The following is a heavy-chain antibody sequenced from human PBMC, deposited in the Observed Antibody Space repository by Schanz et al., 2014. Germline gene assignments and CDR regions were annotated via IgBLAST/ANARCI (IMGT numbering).Heavy chain of an antibody. CDR1: GFTFATYA. CDR2: INGSGNAT. V-gene: IGHV3-23*01. D-gene: IGHD3-9*01. J-gene: IGHJ4*02. Sequence: EVKLLESGGGLVQPGGSLRLSCAASGFTFATYAMSWVRQAPGKGLEWVAAINGSGNATYYADSVKGRFTFSRDNSRNTLFLQMKRLRVEDTAVYFCAKDPYDVLTGYQYYFDYWGPGRLVTVSS. CDR3: AKDPYDVLTGYQYYFDY.